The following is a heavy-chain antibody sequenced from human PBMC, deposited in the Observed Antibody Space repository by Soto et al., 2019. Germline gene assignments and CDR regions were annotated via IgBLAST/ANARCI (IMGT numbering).Heavy chain of an antibody. CDR1: GFTFSNYA. Sequence: SLRLSCAASGFTFSNYAMTWVRQAPGKGLEWVSAISGSGGSTYYADSVKGRFTISRDNSKNTLHLRMNSLRAEDTAVFYCAKDRAIRPGSDFDYWGQGTQVTVSS. CDR2: ISGSGGST. J-gene: IGHJ4*02. V-gene: IGHV3-23*01. D-gene: IGHD3-9*01. CDR3: AKDRAIRPGSDFDY.